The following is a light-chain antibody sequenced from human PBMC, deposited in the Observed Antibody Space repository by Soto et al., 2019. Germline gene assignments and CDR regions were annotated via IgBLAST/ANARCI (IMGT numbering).Light chain of an antibody. Sequence: EVVMSQSPATLSVSPGGRATLSCMASQSITGTLAWYQQTPGQAPRLLIYGESTRATGFPARFSGSGSGADFTLTISSLQSEDFAVYYCQQYNNWPWTFGQGTKVDIK. CDR1: QSITGT. CDR2: GES. J-gene: IGKJ1*01. V-gene: IGKV3-15*01. CDR3: QQYNNWPWT.